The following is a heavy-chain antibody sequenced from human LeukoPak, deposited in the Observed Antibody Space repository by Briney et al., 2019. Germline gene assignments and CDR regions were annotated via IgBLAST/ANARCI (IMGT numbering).Heavy chain of an antibody. D-gene: IGHD3-3*01. Sequence: SVKVSCKASGGTFSSYAISWVRQAPGQGLEWMGRIIPIRGIANYAQKFHGRVTITADKSTSTAYMELSSLRSEDTAVYYCARGRITIFGVVITDVYYFVYWGQGTLVTVSS. CDR1: GGTFSSYA. CDR2: IIPIRGIA. J-gene: IGHJ4*02. V-gene: IGHV1-69*04. CDR3: ARGRITIFGVVITDVYYFVY.